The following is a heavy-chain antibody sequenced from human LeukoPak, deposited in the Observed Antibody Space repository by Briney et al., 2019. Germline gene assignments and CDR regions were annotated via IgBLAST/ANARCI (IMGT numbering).Heavy chain of an antibody. CDR3: ASSGFGELLFRYYYYMDV. CDR1: GFTVSSNY. Sequence: GGSLRLSCAASGFTVSSNYMSWVRQAPGKGLEWVSVIYSGGSTYYADSVKGRFTISRDNSKNTLYLQMNSLRAEDTAVYYCASSGFGELLFRYYYYMDVWGKGTTVTVSS. CDR2: IYSGGST. D-gene: IGHD3-10*01. J-gene: IGHJ6*03. V-gene: IGHV3-66*02.